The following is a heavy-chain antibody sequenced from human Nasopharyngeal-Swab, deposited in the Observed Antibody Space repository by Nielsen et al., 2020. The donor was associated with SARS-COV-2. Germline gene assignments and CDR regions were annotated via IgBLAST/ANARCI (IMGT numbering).Heavy chain of an antibody. CDR2: INAGNGNT. D-gene: IGHD6-19*01. J-gene: IGHJ4*02. CDR3: ARVGGSSGWLS. Sequence: WVRQAPGQRLEWMGWINAGNGNTKYSQKFQGRVTITRDTSASTAYMELSSLRSEDTAVYYCARVGGSSGWLSWGQGTLVTVP. V-gene: IGHV1-3*01.